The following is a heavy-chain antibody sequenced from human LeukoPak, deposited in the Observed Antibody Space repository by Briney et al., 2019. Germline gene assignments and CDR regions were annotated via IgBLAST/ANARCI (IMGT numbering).Heavy chain of an antibody. CDR2: IYYSGST. J-gene: IGHJ5*02. V-gene: IGHV4-61*08. CDR3: ARDRDRSGGGWFDP. D-gene: IGHD4-23*01. Sequence: SQTLSLTCTVSGGSISSGDYYWSWIRQPPGKGLEWIGYIYYSGSTNYNPSLKSRVTISVDTSKNQFSLKLSSVTAADTAVYYCARDRDRSGGGWFDPWGQGTLVTVSS. CDR1: GGSISSGDYY.